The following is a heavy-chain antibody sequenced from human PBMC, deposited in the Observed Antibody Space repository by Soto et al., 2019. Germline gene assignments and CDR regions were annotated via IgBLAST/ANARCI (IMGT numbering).Heavy chain of an antibody. CDR1: GGCISSSNW. V-gene: IGHV4-4*02. CDR2: IYHRGST. D-gene: IGHD2-2*01. J-gene: IGHJ4*02. CDR3: ANLPATSDFDY. Sequence: PSETLSLTCAVSGGCISSSNWWSWVRQPPGKGLEWIGQIYHRGSTNYNPSLKSRVTISVDKSKNQFSLKLSSVTAADTAVYYCANLPATSDFDYWGQGTLVTVSS.